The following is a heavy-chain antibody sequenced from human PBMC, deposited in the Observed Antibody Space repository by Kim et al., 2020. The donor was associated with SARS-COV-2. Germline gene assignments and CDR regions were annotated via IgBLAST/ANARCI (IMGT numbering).Heavy chain of an antibody. J-gene: IGHJ6*02. D-gene: IGHD3-10*01. CDR1: GFPFSAYA. CDR3: PTHGSGNYYTYYAMDV. Sequence: GGSLRLSCAASGFPFSAYALDWVRQAPGKGLEWVSGITSSDTRTFYADYVKGRFTISRDNSKNTLFLQMNSLRAKDTAIYYCPTHGSGNYYTYYAMDVWGQGTTVSVSS. V-gene: IGHV3-23*01. CDR2: ITSSDTRT.